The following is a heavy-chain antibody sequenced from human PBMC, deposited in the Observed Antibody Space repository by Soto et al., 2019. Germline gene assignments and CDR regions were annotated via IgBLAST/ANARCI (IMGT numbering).Heavy chain of an antibody. CDR3: AKVGVDTAMVRYYYGMDV. CDR1: GFTFSSYA. D-gene: IGHD5-18*01. J-gene: IGHJ6*02. V-gene: IGHV3-23*01. CDR2: ISGSGGST. Sequence: PGGSLRLSCAASGFTFSSYAMSWVRQAPGKGLEWVSAISGSGGSTYYADSVKGRFTISRDNSKNTLYLQMNSLRAEDTAVYYCAKVGVDTAMVRYYYGMDVWGQGTTVTVSS.